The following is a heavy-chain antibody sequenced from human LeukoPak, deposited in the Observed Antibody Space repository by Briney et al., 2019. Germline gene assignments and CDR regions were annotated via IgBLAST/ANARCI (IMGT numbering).Heavy chain of an antibody. D-gene: IGHD3-16*01. V-gene: IGHV3-74*01. J-gene: IGHJ6*02. CDR2: INSDGSST. CDR3: ARDGGSDMSTYYGMDV. CDR1: GFTFSSYW. Sequence: GGSLRLSCAASGFTFSSYWMHWVRQAPGKGLVWVSRINSDGSSTSYADSVKGRFTISRDNAKNTLYLQLNSLRAEDTAVYYCARDGGSDMSTYYGMDVWGQGTTVTVSS.